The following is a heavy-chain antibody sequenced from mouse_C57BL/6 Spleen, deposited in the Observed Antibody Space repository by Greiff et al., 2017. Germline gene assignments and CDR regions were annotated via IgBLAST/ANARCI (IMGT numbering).Heavy chain of an antibody. CDR1: GYTFTSYW. Sequence: VQLQQPGAELVMPGASVKLSCKASGYTFTSYWMHWVKQRPGQGLEWIGEIDPSDSYTNYNQKFKGKSTLTVDKSSSTAYMQRSSLTSEDSAVYYCARRYYGSSWYFDVWGTGTTVTVSS. CDR3: ARRYYGSSWYFDV. CDR2: IDPSDSYT. J-gene: IGHJ1*03. D-gene: IGHD1-1*01. V-gene: IGHV1-69*01.